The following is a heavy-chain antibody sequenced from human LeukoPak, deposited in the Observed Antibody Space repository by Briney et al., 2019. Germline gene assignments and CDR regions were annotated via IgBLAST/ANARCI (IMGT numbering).Heavy chain of an antibody. D-gene: IGHD4-17*01. Sequence: ASVTVSCTASGYTFTSYGISWVRQAPGQGLEWMGWISAYNGNTNYAQKLQGRVTMTTDTSTSTAYMELRSLRSDDTAVYYCARGHPPESHDYGDYWGQGTLVTVSS. J-gene: IGHJ4*02. CDR2: ISAYNGNT. CDR3: ARGHPPESHDYGDY. V-gene: IGHV1-18*01. CDR1: GYTFTSYG.